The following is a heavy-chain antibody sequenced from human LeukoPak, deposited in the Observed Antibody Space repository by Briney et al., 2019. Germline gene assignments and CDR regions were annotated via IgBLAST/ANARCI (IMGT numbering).Heavy chain of an antibody. CDR1: GYTFTNYW. D-gene: IGHD4-11*01. CDR2: VWPDDSDT. J-gene: IGHJ5*02. Sequence: PGESLKISCKTSGYTFTNYWIGWVRQTPGKGLEWMGIVWPDDSDTRYSPSFQGQVTISADKSISTAYLQWSSLKASDTAMYYCARLATVTTSGWFDPWGQGTLVTVSS. CDR3: ARLATVTTSGWFDP. V-gene: IGHV5-51*01.